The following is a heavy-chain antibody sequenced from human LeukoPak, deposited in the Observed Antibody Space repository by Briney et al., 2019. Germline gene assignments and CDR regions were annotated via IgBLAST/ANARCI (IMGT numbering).Heavy chain of an antibody. CDR1: GGSFSGYY. CDR2: INHSGST. D-gene: IGHD2-2*01. CDR3: ARGGIVVVPAAKSSGLGGTWFDP. J-gene: IGHJ5*02. V-gene: IGHV4-34*01. Sequence: ATLSLTCSVYGGSFSGYYWSWLRPPPGKGLEWIGEINHSGSTNYNPSLKSRVTISVDTSKNQFSLKLSSVTAADTAVYYCARGGIVVVPAAKSSGLGGTWFDPWGQGTLVTVSS.